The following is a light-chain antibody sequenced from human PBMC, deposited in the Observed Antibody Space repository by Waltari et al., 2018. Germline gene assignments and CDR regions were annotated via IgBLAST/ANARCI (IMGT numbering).Light chain of an antibody. V-gene: IGKV1-5*01. CDR3: QQYNSYSSYT. CDR2: DAS. J-gene: IGKJ2*01. CDR1: QSISSW. Sequence: DIQITQSPSTLSASVGDRAPITCRASQSISSWLAWYQQKPGKAPKLLIYDASSLESGVPSRFSGSGSGTEFTLTISSLQPDDFATYYCQQYNSYSSYTFGQGTKLEIK.